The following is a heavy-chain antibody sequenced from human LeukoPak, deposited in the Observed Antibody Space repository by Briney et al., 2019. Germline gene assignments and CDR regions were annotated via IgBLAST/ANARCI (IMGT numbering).Heavy chain of an antibody. J-gene: IGHJ4*02. CDR2: IYTSGST. V-gene: IGHV4-38-2*01. Sequence: SETLSLTCAVSGYSISSGYYWGWIRQPPGKGLEWIGRIYTSGSTNYNPSLKGRVTMSVDTSKNQFSLKLSSVTAADTAVYYCARTSGWVDYWGQGTLVTVSS. D-gene: IGHD6-19*01. CDR1: GYSISSGYY. CDR3: ARTSGWVDY.